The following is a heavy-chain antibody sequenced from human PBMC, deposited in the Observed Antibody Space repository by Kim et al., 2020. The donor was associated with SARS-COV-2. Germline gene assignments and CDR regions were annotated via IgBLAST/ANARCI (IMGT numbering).Heavy chain of an antibody. J-gene: IGHJ6*02. CDR3: AKDHDNFPLDVFYYGLDV. CDR2: ISYDGSHK. V-gene: IGHV3-30*18. CDR1: ESAFRDYG. Sequence: GGSLRLSCAASESAFRDYGMHWVRQAPGKGLEWVAVISYDGSHKYYADSVKGRFTISRDNSNYTLYLQMNSLRPEDTALYYCAKDHDNFPLDVFYYGLDVWGQGTTVTVSS.